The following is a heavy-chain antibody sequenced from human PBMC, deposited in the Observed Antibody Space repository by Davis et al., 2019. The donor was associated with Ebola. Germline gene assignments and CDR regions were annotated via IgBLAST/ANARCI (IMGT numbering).Heavy chain of an antibody. CDR3: ATTQWLREFDN. J-gene: IGHJ4*02. Sequence: GGSLRLSCTASGFTVSSNYISWVRQAPGKGLEWVSVFYDQSTAYADAVRGRFIISRHKSNNTLYLVMSSLRVDDTAVYYCATTQWLREFDNWGQGTMVTVSS. V-gene: IGHV3-53*04. CDR2: FYDQST. CDR1: GFTVSSNY. D-gene: IGHD6-19*01.